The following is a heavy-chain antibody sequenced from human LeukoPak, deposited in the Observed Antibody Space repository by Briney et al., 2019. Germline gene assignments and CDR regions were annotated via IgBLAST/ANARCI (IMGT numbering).Heavy chain of an antibody. D-gene: IGHD6-13*01. CDR3: ARLRYSRGPKGYYFDY. CDR1: GGSISSYY. Sequence: SETLSLTCTVSGGSISSYYWSWIRQPAGKGLEWIGRIYTSGSTNYNPSLKSRVTMSVDTSKNQFSLKLSSVTAADTAVYYCARLRYSRGPKGYYFDYWGQGTLVTVSS. V-gene: IGHV4-4*07. CDR2: IYTSGST. J-gene: IGHJ4*02.